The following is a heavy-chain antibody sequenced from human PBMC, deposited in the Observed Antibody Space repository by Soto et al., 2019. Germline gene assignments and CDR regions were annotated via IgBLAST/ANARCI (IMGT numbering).Heavy chain of an antibody. CDR1: GYTFSDYY. CDR2: IDTSGTKI. V-gene: IGHV3-11*01. CDR3: ASHYDMWSGYLSPVDY. J-gene: IGHJ4*02. Sequence: QVQLVESGGDLVKPEGSLRLSCAASGYTFSDYYMNWIRQAPGKGLEWISYIDTSGTKIYYADSVKGRFTITRDNAKNSLYLEMNSLRDEDTAVYYCASHYDMWSGYLSPVDYWGQGTLVTVSS. D-gene: IGHD3-22*01.